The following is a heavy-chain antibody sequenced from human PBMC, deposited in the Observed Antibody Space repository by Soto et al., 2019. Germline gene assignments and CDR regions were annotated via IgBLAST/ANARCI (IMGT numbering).Heavy chain of an antibody. V-gene: IGHV4-30-2*01. Sequence: SETLSLTCAVSGGSISSGGYSWSWIRQPPGKGLEWIGYICHSGSTYYNPSLKSRVTISVDRSKNQFSLKLSSVTAADTAVYYCARVPDVWGQGTTVTVSS. CDR1: GGSISSGGYS. D-gene: IGHD2-2*01. CDR2: ICHSGST. J-gene: IGHJ6*02. CDR3: ARVPDV.